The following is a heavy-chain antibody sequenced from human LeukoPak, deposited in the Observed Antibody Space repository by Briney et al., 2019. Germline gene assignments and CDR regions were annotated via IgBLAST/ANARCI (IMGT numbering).Heavy chain of an antibody. CDR2: IYYSGST. CDR3: ARVYDILTGYYDY. CDR1: GGSISSSSYY. D-gene: IGHD3-9*01. J-gene: IGHJ4*02. V-gene: IGHV4-39*01. Sequence: SETLSLTCTVSGGSISSSSYYWGWIRQPPGKGLEWIGSIYYSGSTYYNPSLKSRVTISVDTSKNQFSLKLSSVTAADTAVYYCARVYDILTGYYDYWGQGTLVTVSS.